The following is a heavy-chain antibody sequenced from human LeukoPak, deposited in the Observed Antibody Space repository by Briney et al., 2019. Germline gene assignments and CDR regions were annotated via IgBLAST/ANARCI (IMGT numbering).Heavy chain of an antibody. CDR2: IRSKTNNYAT. CDR1: GFTFSGSA. CDR3: SLLREVTKGFLDGY. J-gene: IGHJ4*02. D-gene: IGHD4-17*01. V-gene: IGHV3-73*01. Sequence: PGGSLKLSCAASGFTFSGSAMHWVRQASGKGLEWVGRIRSKTNNYATAYAASVKGRFTISRDDSKNTAYLQMNSLKNEDTAVYYCSLLREVTKGFLDGYWGQGTLVTVSP.